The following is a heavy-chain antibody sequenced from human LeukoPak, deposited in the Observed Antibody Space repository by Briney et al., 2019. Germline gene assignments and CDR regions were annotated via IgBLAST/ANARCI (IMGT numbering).Heavy chain of an antibody. D-gene: IGHD3-22*01. CDR3: ARDYYYDSSGDPFDY. CDR1: GFTFSTYW. CDR2: INQDGSEK. V-gene: IGHV3-7*04. Sequence: PGGSLRLSCAASGFTFSTYWMSWVRQAPGKGLEWVANINQDGSEKYYVDSVKGRFTISRDNANNSVYLQMNSLRAEDTAVYYCARDYYYDSSGDPFDYWGQGTLVTVSS. J-gene: IGHJ4*02.